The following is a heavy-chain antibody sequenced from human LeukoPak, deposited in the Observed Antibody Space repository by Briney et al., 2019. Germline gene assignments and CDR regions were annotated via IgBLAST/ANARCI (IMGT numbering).Heavy chain of an antibody. CDR3: ATNAGGYREAPFDY. J-gene: IGHJ4*02. CDR2: IYYSGST. CDR1: GGSISSHY. V-gene: IGHV4-59*11. D-gene: IGHD5-12*01. Sequence: SETLSLTCSVSGGSISSHYWSWIRQPPGKGLEWIGYIYYSGSTNYNPSLKSRVTISVDTSRNQFSLKLSSVTAADTAVYYCATNAGGYREAPFDYWGQGTLVTVSS.